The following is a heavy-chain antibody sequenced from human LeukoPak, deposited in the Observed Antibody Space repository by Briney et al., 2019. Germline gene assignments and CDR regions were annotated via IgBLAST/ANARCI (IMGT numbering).Heavy chain of an antibody. CDR2: IYYSGST. Sequence: PSETLSLTCTVSGGSISNGDYYWGWIRQPPGKGLEWIGSIYYSGSTYYNPSLKSRVTISVDTSKNQFSLKLSSVTAADTAVYYCARQVVGATVDYWGQGALVTVSS. CDR1: GGSISNGDYY. D-gene: IGHD1-26*01. CDR3: ARQVVGATVDY. V-gene: IGHV4-39*07. J-gene: IGHJ4*02.